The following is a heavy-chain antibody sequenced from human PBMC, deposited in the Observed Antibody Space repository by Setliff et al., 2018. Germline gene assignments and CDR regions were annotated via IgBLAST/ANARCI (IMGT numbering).Heavy chain of an antibody. D-gene: IGHD3-16*01. CDR2: IYHTGTT. CDR1: GGSISRSSYY. Sequence: SETLSLTCTVSGGSISRSSYYWGWIRQPPGKGLEWIGSIYHTGTTYYNPSLKSRVTISVDTSKNQFSLRLSSVTAADTAVYFCARDYGPNDCWGQGSLVTVSS. V-gene: IGHV4-39*07. J-gene: IGHJ4*02. CDR3: ARDYGPNDC.